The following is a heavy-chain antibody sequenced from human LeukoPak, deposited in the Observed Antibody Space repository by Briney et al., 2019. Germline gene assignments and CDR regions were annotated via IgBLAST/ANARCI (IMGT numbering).Heavy chain of an antibody. CDR3: ARRAGAYSHPYDY. Sequence: GGSLRLSCAASGFTFSNYGMSWVRQAPGKGLEWVSSISSSGGSRYHADSVKGRFTISRDNSKNTLYLQMNSLRAEDTAVYYCARRAGAYSHPYDYWGQGTLVTVSS. D-gene: IGHD4/OR15-4a*01. V-gene: IGHV3-23*01. CDR2: ISSSGGSR. CDR1: GFTFSNYG. J-gene: IGHJ4*02.